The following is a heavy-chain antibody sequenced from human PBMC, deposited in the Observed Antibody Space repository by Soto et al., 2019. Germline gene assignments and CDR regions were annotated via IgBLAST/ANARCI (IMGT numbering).Heavy chain of an antibody. V-gene: IGHV3-21*01. Sequence: GGSLRLSCAASGFTFSSYSMNWVRQAPGKGLEWVSSISSSSSYIYYADSLKGRFTISRDNAKNSLYLQMNSLRAEDTAVYYGARVTPLTGDDTGAFDFWGQGTLVTVSS. CDR3: ARVTPLTGDDTGAFDF. CDR2: ISSSSSYI. J-gene: IGHJ4*02. CDR1: GFTFSSYS. D-gene: IGHD7-27*01.